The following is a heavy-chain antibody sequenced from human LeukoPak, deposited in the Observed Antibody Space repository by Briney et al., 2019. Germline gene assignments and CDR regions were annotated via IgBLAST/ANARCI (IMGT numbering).Heavy chain of an antibody. Sequence: PGGSLRLSCAASGFIFSSYWMNWVRQAPGKGLEWVANIKEDGSAKYYVDSVKGRFTISRDNAKNSLYLQMNSLRAEDTAVYYCAKGLNYESSAAFDYWGQGTLVTVSS. V-gene: IGHV3-7*05. CDR3: AKGLNYESSAAFDY. CDR2: IKEDGSAK. J-gene: IGHJ4*02. CDR1: GFIFSSYW. D-gene: IGHD3-22*01.